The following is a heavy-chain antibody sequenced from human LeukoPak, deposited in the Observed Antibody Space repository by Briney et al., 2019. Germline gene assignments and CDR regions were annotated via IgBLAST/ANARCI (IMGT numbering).Heavy chain of an antibody. CDR3: AKGRAELGASRSYAFDV. V-gene: IGHV3-9*03. CDR2: VNWNSAYI. J-gene: IGHJ3*01. CDR1: GFSFGDYA. Sequence: PGRSLRLSCAASGFSFGDYAMHWVRQAPGKGLEWVAGVNWNSAYIGYGDSMKGRVTIYRDNAKKSLYLQMNGLRVEDMALYYCAKGRAELGASRSYAFDVWGQGTMVTVSS. D-gene: IGHD1-26*01.